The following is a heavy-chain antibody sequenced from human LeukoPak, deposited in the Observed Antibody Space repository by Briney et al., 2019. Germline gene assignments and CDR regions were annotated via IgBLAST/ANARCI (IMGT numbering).Heavy chain of an antibody. J-gene: IGHJ5*02. CDR3: ARAVVVVAASWFDP. CDR1: GGSISSYY. Sequence: SETLSLTCTVSGGSISSYYWSWIRQPPGKGLEWIGYIYYSGSTNYNPSLKSRVTISVDTSKNQFSLKLSSVTAADTAVYYCARAVVVVAASWFDPWGQGTLVTVSS. CDR2: IYYSGST. V-gene: IGHV4-59*01. D-gene: IGHD2-15*01.